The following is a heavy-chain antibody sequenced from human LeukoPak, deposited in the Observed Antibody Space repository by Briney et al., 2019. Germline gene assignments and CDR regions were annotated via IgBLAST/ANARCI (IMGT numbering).Heavy chain of an antibody. D-gene: IGHD2-2*01. CDR1: GFTFSSYS. CDR3: AKDRRSSTSCYLFDY. V-gene: IGHV3-48*04. Sequence: GGSLRLSCAASGFTFSSYSMNWVRQAPGKGLEWVSYISSSSSTIYYADSVKGRFTLSRDNAKNSLYLQMNSLRAEDTAVYYCAKDRRSSTSCYLFDYWGQGTLVTVSS. CDR2: ISSSSSTI. J-gene: IGHJ4*02.